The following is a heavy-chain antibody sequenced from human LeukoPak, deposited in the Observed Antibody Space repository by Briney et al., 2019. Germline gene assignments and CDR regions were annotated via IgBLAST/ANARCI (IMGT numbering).Heavy chain of an antibody. CDR1: GGSVSDYY. J-gene: IGHJ3*02. V-gene: IGHV4-59*02. CDR3: ARVLQGPDYGLTWFGESLADAFDI. Sequence: SETLSLTCAVSGGSVSDYYWRWIRQPPGKGLEWIGYIYYTGSTNYNPSLKSRVTISVDTSKNQFSLKLSSVTAADTAVYYCARVLQGPDYGLTWFGESLADAFDIWGQGTMVTVSS. D-gene: IGHD3-10*01. CDR2: IYYTGST.